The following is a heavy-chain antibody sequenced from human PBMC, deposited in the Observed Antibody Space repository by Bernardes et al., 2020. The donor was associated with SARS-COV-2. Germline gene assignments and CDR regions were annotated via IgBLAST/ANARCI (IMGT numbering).Heavy chain of an antibody. CDR1: GGSISSGDYY. J-gene: IGHJ6*02. CDR2: IYYSGST. Sequence: SETLSRTCTVSGGSISSGDYYWSWIRQPPGKGLEWIGYIYYSGSTYYNPSLKSRVTISVDTSKNQFSLKLSSVTAADTAVYYCARDALGSITIFGVVTRHGVDVWGQGTTVTVSS. CDR3: ARDALGSITIFGVVTRHGVDV. D-gene: IGHD3-3*01. V-gene: IGHV4-30-4*01.